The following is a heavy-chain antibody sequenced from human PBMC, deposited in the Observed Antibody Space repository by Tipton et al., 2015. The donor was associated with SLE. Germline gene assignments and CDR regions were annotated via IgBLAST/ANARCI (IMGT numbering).Heavy chain of an antibody. V-gene: IGHV4-59*08. J-gene: IGHJ4*02. CDR1: GGSIRLYY. Sequence: TLSLTCTVSGGSIRLYYWSWIRQPPGEGLEWIGYIDYSGSTNYNPSLKSRVTISVDTSKNQFSPKLSSVTAADTAVYYCARQGAVAGFDYWGQGTLVTVSS. CDR2: IDYSGST. D-gene: IGHD6-19*01. CDR3: ARQGAVAGFDY.